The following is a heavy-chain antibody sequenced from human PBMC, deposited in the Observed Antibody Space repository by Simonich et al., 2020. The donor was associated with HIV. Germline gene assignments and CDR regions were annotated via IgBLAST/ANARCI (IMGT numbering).Heavy chain of an antibody. D-gene: IGHD3-22*01. V-gene: IGHV4-34*02. CDR2: INHRGNP. J-gene: IGHJ4*02. CDR3: ARSPYYYDISGDLDY. CDR1: GGSFSDYY. Sequence: QVQLQQWGAGVLKPSETLSLTCAVYGGSFSDYYWSWIRQPPGKGLEWIGEINHRGNPNYNPSLKSRVAIAVDTSKNQFSRTLSSVTAADTAVYYCARSPYYYDISGDLDYWGQGTLVTVSS.